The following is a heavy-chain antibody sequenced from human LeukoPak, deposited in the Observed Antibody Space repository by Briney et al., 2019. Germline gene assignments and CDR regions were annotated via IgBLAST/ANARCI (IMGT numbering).Heavy chain of an antibody. Sequence: GASVKVSCKGSGYNFSVYHMHWVRQAPGQGPEWLGWMDPNSGDTIYAPKFQGRVSMTRDTSITTAYMELSSLTFDDSAMYYCATRGGLTPNTLAMWGHGTMVTVSS. CDR3: ATRGGLTPNTLAM. CDR2: MDPNSGDT. CDR1: GYNFSVYH. D-gene: IGHD2-15*01. J-gene: IGHJ3*01. V-gene: IGHV1-2*02.